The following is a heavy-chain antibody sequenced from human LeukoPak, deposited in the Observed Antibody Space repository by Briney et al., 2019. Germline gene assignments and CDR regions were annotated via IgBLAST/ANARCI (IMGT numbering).Heavy chain of an antibody. D-gene: IGHD2-2*01. CDR2: INPNSGGT. J-gene: IGHJ6*02. CDR3: ARDDIVVVPAAMPYYYGMDV. V-gene: IGHV1-2*04. CDR1: GYTFTGYY. Sequence: GASVKVSCKASGYTFTGYYMHWVRQAPGQGLEWMGWINPNSGGTNYAQKFQGWVTMTRDTSISTAYMELSSLRSEDTAVYYCARDDIVVVPAAMPYYYGMDVWGQGTTVTVSS.